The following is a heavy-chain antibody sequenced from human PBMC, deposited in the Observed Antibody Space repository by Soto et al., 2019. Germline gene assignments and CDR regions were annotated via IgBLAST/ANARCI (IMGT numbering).Heavy chain of an antibody. Sequence: SETLSLSCTVSGGSISSSSYYWGWIRQPPGKGLEWIGSIYYSGSTYYNPSLKSRVTISVDTSKNQFSLKLSSVTAADTAVYYCARHRDSWSVLLSGERFASGRHDYWGQGTLVTVSS. CDR2: IYYSGST. CDR1: GGSISSSSYY. J-gene: IGHJ4*02. D-gene: IGHD6-13*01. V-gene: IGHV4-39*01. CDR3: ARHRDSWSVLLSGERFASGRHDY.